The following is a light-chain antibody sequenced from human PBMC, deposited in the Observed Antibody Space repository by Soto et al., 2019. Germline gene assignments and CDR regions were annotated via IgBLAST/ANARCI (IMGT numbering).Light chain of an antibody. CDR3: QQYYSYAT. Sequence: AIRMTQSPSSLSASTGDRVTITCRASQGISIYLAWYQQKPGKAPKLLIYAASTLQSGVPSRFSGSGSGTDFTLTISCLQSEDFATYYCQQYYSYATFGPGTKVDIK. V-gene: IGKV1-8*01. CDR2: AAS. CDR1: QGISIY. J-gene: IGKJ3*01.